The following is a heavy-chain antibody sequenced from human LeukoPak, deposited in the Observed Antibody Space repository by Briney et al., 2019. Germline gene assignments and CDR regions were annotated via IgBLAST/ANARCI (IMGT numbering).Heavy chain of an antibody. D-gene: IGHD6-19*01. V-gene: IGHV4-39*07. J-gene: IGHJ6*03. CDR2: IYYSGST. CDR3: ARGGAVAWETDYSYYYMDV. Sequence: SETLSLTCTVSGGSISSSTDYWGWIRQPPGKGLEWIGSIYYSGSTYYNPSLKSRITISVDTSKNQFSLKLSSVTAADTAVYYCARGGAVAWETDYSYYYMDVWGRGTSVTVSS. CDR1: GGSISSSTDY.